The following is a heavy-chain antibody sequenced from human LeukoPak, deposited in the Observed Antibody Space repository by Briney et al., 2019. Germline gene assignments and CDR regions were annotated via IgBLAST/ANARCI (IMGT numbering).Heavy chain of an antibody. CDR2: ISHDGTVQ. V-gene: IGHV3-30*18. CDR3: AKEGTAMASSYFDY. D-gene: IGHD5-18*01. Sequence: PGGSLRLSCAASGFTFSSYGMQWVRQAPGKGLEWVAVISHDGTVQHYADSVKGRFTISRDNSDNTLYLQMNSLRDEDTAMYYCAKEGTAMASSYFDYWGQGTLITVS. CDR1: GFTFSSYG. J-gene: IGHJ4*02.